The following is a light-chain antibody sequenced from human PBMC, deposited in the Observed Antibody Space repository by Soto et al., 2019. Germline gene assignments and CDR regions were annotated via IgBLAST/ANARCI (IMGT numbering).Light chain of an antibody. CDR1: QSVLYSSNNKNY. CDR2: WAS. CDR3: QQYYSTFSWT. V-gene: IGKV4-1*01. J-gene: IGKJ1*01. Sequence: DIVMTQSPDSLAVSLGERATINCKSSQSVLYSSNNKNYLAWYQQKPGQPPKLLIYWASTRESGVPDRFSGSGSGTDFTLTISSLQAEDVAVYYCQQYYSTFSWTFGQGTKVDI.